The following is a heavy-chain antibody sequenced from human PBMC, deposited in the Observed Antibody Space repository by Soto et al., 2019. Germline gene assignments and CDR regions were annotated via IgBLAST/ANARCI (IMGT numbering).Heavy chain of an antibody. CDR1: GGSISSYY. J-gene: IGHJ5*02. CDR2: IYYSGST. Sequence: SETLSLTCTVSGGSISSYYWSWIRQPPGKGLEWIGYIYYSGSTNYNPSLKSRVTISVDTSKNQFSLELSSVTAVDTAVYYCARYLPMGNWFDPWGQGTLVTVSS. D-gene: IGHD2-8*01. V-gene: IGHV4-59*01. CDR3: ARYLPMGNWFDP.